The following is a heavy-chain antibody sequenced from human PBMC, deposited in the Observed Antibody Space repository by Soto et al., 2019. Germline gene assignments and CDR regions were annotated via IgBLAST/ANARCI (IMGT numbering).Heavy chain of an antibody. CDR1: GFTFTSSA. J-gene: IGHJ3*02. CDR3: AVSRSGLLDAFDI. V-gene: IGHV1-58*02. CDR2: IVVGSGNT. D-gene: IGHD1-26*01. Sequence: SVKVSCKASGFTFTSSAMQWVRQARGQRLEWIGWIVVGSGNTNYAQKFQERVTITRDMSTSTAYMELSSLRSEDTAVYCCAVSRSGLLDAFDIWGQGTMVTVSS.